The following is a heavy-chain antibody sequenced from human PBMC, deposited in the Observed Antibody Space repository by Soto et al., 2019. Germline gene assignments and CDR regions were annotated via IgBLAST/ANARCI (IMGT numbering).Heavy chain of an antibody. D-gene: IGHD3-3*01. V-gene: IGHV3-30*18. Sequence: GGSLRLSCAASGFPFSIYGMHWVRQSPGKGLEWVAVISYDGSNKYYADSVKGRFTISRDNSKNTLYLQMNSLRAEDTAVYYCAKDGYYDFLSSYFDYWGQGTLVTVSS. CDR1: GFPFSIYG. J-gene: IGHJ4*02. CDR2: ISYDGSNK. CDR3: AKDGYYDFLSSYFDY.